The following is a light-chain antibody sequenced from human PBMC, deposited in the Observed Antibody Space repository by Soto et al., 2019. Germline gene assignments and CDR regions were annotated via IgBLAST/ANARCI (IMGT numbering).Light chain of an antibody. CDR3: QQYNNWPRT. J-gene: IGKJ1*01. V-gene: IGKV3-15*01. CDR1: QSVGSN. CDR2: GAS. Sequence: EIVLTQSPASLSLSPGERAILSCRASQSVGSNLAWYQQKPGQAPRLLIYGASTRATNIPARFSGSGSGTEFTLTINSLQSEDFAVYYCQQYNNWPRTFGQGTTGDIK.